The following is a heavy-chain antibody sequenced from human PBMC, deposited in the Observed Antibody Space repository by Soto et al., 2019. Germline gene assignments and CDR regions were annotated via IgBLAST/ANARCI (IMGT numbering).Heavy chain of an antibody. CDR2: ISGSGGST. J-gene: IGHJ4*02. V-gene: IGHV3-23*01. Sequence: EVQLLESGGGLVQPGGSLRLSCAASGFTFSSYAMSWVRQAPGKGLEWVSAISGSGGSTYYADSVKGRFTISRDNSKNTLYLQMNSLRAEGTAVYYCAKDPVYSGYEYYFDYWGQGTLVTVSS. CDR3: AKDPVYSGYEYYFDY. D-gene: IGHD5-12*01. CDR1: GFTFSSYA.